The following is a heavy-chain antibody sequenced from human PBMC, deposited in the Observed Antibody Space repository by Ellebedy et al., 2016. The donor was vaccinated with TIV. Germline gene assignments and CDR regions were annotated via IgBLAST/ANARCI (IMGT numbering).Heavy chain of an antibody. CDR1: GFTFRSHG. J-gene: IGHJ4*02. D-gene: IGHD3-10*01. Sequence: LSLXXVASGFTFRSHGIYWVRQAPGKGLEWVAVISSDGSNKYYADSVKGRFTISRDNSKNTLYLQMNSLRTDDMAVYYCARGGSSGSSDYWGQGTLVTVSS. CDR2: ISSDGSNK. CDR3: ARGGSSGSSDY. V-gene: IGHV3-30*03.